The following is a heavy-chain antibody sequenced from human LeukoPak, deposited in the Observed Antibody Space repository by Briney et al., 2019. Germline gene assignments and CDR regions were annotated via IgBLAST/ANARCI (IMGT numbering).Heavy chain of an antibody. D-gene: IGHD6-6*01. CDR1: GGSISNYY. CDR2: ISYSGNT. V-gene: IGHV4-59*01. Sequence: SETLSLTCTVSGGSISNYYWSWIRQPPGKGLEWIGYISYSGNTNYNPSLKSRVTISVDTSKNQFSLKLSSVTAADTAVYYCARGRTYRSSSWFDPWGQGTLVTVSS. CDR3: ARGRTYRSSSWFDP. J-gene: IGHJ5*02.